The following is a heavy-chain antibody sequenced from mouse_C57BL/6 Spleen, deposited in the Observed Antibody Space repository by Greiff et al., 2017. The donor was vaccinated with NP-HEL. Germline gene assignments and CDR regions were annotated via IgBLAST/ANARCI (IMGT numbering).Heavy chain of an antibody. CDR3: ARYKLYYAMDY. Sequence: EVKVVESGGGLVQPGGSLSLSCAASGFTFTDYYMSWVRQPPGKALEWLGFIRNKANGYTTEYSASVKGRFTISRDNSQSILYLQMNDLRAEDSATYYCARYKLYYAMDYWGQGTSVTVSS. J-gene: IGHJ4*01. CDR1: GFTFTDYY. D-gene: IGHD4-1*01. CDR2: IRNKANGYTT. V-gene: IGHV7-3*01.